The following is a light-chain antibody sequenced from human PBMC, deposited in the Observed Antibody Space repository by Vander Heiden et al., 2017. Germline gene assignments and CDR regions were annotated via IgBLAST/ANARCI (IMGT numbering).Light chain of an antibody. J-gene: IGKJ3*01. CDR2: GAS. CDR1: QSVSSN. V-gene: IGKV3-20*01. CDR3: QQYGSSPFT. Sequence: ELVLTQSPGTLSLSPGERATLSCRASQSVSSNLAWYQQKPGQAPRLLIYGASSRATGIPDRFSGSGSGTDFTLIISRLEPEDFAVYYCQQYGSSPFTFGPGTKVDIK.